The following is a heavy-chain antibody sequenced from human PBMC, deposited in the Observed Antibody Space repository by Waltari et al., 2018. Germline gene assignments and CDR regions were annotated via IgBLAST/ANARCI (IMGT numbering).Heavy chain of an antibody. D-gene: IGHD6-19*01. CDR3: ARAYAVAGTWGSSYYYYGMDV. J-gene: IGHJ6*02. CDR2: INHSGST. Sequence: QVQLQQWGAGLLKPSETLSLTCAVYGGSFSGYSWSWIRQPPGKGLGWIGEINHSGSTNYNPSLKSRVTISVDTSKNQFSLKLSSVTAADTAVYYCARAYAVAGTWGSSYYYYGMDVWGQRTTVTVSS. V-gene: IGHV4-34*01. CDR1: GGSFSGYS.